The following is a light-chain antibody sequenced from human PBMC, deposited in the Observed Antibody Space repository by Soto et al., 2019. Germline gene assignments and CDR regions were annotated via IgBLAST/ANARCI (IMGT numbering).Light chain of an antibody. V-gene: IGLV2-8*01. CDR1: SSDVGAYNY. CDR3: SSFASSNTGV. Sequence: QSALTQPPSASGSPGQSVTISCTGTSSDVGAYNYVSWYQQHAGKAPKLVIYEVTKRPSGVPDRFSGTKSANTAYLTVSGLQAEDEADYYCSSFASSNTGVFGGGTKLTVL. CDR2: EVT. J-gene: IGLJ3*02.